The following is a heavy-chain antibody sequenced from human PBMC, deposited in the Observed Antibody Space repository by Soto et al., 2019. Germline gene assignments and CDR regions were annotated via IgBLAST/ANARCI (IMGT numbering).Heavy chain of an antibody. J-gene: IGHJ6*02. D-gene: IGHD3-10*01. Sequence: QLQLQESGPGLVKPSETLSLTCTVSGGSISSSSYYWGWIRQPPGKGLEWIGSIYYSGSTYYNPSLKSRVTISVDTSKNQFSLKLSSVTAADTAVYYCARHVVWFGEVRGINGYYYYGMDVWGQGTTVTVSS. V-gene: IGHV4-39*01. CDR1: GGSISSSSYY. CDR3: ARHVVWFGEVRGINGYYYYGMDV. CDR2: IYYSGST.